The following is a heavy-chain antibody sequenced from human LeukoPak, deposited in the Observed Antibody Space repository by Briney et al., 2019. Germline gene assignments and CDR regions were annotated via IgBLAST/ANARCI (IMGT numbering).Heavy chain of an antibody. CDR3: ARGDRDGYNSYYFDY. D-gene: IGHD5-24*01. Sequence: GASVKVSCKASGYTFTSYGISWVRQAPGQRLEWMGWINAGNGNTKYSQKFQGRVTITRDTSASTAYMELSSLRSEDTAVYYCARGDRDGYNSYYFDYWGQGTLVIVSS. V-gene: IGHV1-3*01. CDR2: INAGNGNT. CDR1: GYTFTSYG. J-gene: IGHJ4*02.